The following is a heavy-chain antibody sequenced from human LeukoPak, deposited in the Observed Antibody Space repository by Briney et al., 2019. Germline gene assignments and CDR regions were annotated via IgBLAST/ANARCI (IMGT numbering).Heavy chain of an antibody. CDR2: IWYDGSNK. Sequence: PGGSLRLSCAASGFTFSSYGVHWVRQAPGKGLEWVAVIWYDGSNKYYADSVKGRFTISRDNSKNTLYLQMNSLRAEDTAVYYCAKEKEMATTDWGQGTLVTVSS. D-gene: IGHD5-24*01. J-gene: IGHJ4*02. CDR1: GFTFSSYG. V-gene: IGHV3-33*06. CDR3: AKEKEMATTD.